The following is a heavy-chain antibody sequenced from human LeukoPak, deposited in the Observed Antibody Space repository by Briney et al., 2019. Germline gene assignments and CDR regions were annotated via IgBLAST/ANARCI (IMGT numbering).Heavy chain of an antibody. CDR2: IYPGDSDT. V-gene: IGHV5-51*01. CDR3: ARTSPQVWFDP. Sequence: GESLKISCKGSGYSFPIYWIAWVRQMPGKGLEWMGIIYPGDSDTRYSPSFQGQVTISADKSISTAYLQWSSLKASDTAMYYCARTSPQVWFDPWGQGTLVIVSS. CDR1: GYSFPIYW. J-gene: IGHJ5*02.